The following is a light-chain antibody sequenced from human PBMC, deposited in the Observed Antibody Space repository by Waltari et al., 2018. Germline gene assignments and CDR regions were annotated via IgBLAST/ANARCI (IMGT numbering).Light chain of an antibody. CDR2: WAS. V-gene: IGKV4-1*01. J-gene: IGKJ4*01. CDR3: QQYYSTPPPLT. Sequence: DIVMTQSPDSLAVSLGERDTINCKSSQSVLYSSNNKNYLAWYKQKPGQPPKLLIYWASTRESGVPDLFSGSGSGTDFTLTISSLQAEDVAVYYCQQYYSTPPPLTFGGGTKVEIK. CDR1: QSVLYSSNNKNY.